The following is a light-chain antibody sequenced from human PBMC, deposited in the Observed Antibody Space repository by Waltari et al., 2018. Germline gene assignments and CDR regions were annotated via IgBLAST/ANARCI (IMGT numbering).Light chain of an antibody. Sequence: EIVMTQSPVTLSVSPGESVTLSCRASRTVYNNLAWYQQKPGQAPRLLIYGPSTRAPGIPARFSGTVSGTYFTLTISSVQSADFAVYYCQQFYDWPLTCGGGTKVELK. CDR2: GPS. J-gene: IGKJ4*01. CDR3: QQFYDWPLT. V-gene: IGKV3-15*01. CDR1: RTVYNN.